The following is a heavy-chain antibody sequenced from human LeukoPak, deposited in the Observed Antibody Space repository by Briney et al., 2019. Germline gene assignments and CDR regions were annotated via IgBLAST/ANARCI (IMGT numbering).Heavy chain of an antibody. CDR2: IGSDNKP. CDR3: AKDCIAARPYGMDV. J-gene: IGHJ6*02. CDR1: GFTFSAYA. Sequence: GGSLRLPCEASGFTFSAYAMTWVRQAPGKGLEWVSSIGSDNKPHYSESVKGRFAISRDNSKNTLYLQMNSLRAEDTAVYYCAKDCIAARPYGMDVWGQGTTVTVSS. D-gene: IGHD6-6*01. V-gene: IGHV3-23*01.